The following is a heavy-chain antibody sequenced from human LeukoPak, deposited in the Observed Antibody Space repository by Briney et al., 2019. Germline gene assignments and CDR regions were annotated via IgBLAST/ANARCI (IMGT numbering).Heavy chain of an antibody. Sequence: GGSLRLSCAASGFALSSHWMTWVRQVPGRGPEWVANVNRDGSETYYMDSVKGRFTISKDNAKNSLYLQMNSLRAEDTALYHCARNNGMDVWGQGTTVIVSS. J-gene: IGHJ6*02. CDR2: VNRDGSET. CDR1: GFALSSHW. V-gene: IGHV3-7*03. CDR3: ARNNGMDV.